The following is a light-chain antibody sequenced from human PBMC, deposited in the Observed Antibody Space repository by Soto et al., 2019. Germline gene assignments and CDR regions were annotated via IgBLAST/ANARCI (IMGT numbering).Light chain of an antibody. Sequence: QSVLTQPASVSGSPGQPITISCTGTSSDVGGYNYVSWYQQHPGKAPKVMIYDVSNRPSGVSNRFSGSKSGNTASLTISGLQAEDEADYYCVSYTSPGTYVFGPGTKVTV. CDR1: SSDVGGYNY. V-gene: IGLV2-14*01. J-gene: IGLJ1*01. CDR3: VSYTSPGTYV. CDR2: DVS.